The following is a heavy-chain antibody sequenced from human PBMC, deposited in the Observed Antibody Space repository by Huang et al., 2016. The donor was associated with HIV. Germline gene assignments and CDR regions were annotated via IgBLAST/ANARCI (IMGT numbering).Heavy chain of an antibody. Sequence: QVQLVESGGGVVQPGGSLRLACAASGFTFSNYPMHWVRQAPGKGLEGLAVISYDDGSTTYFADSVKGRFTISRDNSKNTVYLQMSSLRADDTAVFYCARDVLRGLGYFDVWGRGTLVTVSS. CDR1: GFTFSNYP. CDR3: ARDVLRGLGYFDV. V-gene: IGHV3-30-3*01. D-gene: IGHD4-17*01. J-gene: IGHJ2*01. CDR2: ISYDDGSTT.